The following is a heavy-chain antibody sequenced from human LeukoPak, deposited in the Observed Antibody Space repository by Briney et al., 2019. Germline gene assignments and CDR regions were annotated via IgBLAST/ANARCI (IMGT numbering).Heavy chain of an antibody. Sequence: ASVKVSCKASGGTFSSYAISWVRQAPGQGLEWMGGIIPIFGTANYAQKFQGRVTITADESTSTAYMELSSLRSEDTAVYYCARDEIPPGGPQQLVGGWFDPWGQGTLVTVSS. D-gene: IGHD6-13*01. CDR2: IIPIFGTA. CDR1: GGTFSSYA. J-gene: IGHJ5*02. CDR3: ARDEIPPGGPQQLVGGWFDP. V-gene: IGHV1-69*13.